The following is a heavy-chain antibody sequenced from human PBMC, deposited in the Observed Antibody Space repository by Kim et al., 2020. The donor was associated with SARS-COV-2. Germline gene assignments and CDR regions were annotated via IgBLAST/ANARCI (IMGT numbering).Heavy chain of an antibody. D-gene: IGHD3-22*01. CDR1: GGSISSYY. J-gene: IGHJ4*02. CDR2: IYTSGST. Sequence: SETLSLTCTASGGSISSYYWSWIRQPAGKGLEWIGRIYTSGSTNYNPSLKSRVTMSVDTSKNQFSLKLSSVTAADTAVYYCAETHYDSSGYYFDYWGQGTLVTVSS. V-gene: IGHV4-4*07. CDR3: AETHYDSSGYYFDY.